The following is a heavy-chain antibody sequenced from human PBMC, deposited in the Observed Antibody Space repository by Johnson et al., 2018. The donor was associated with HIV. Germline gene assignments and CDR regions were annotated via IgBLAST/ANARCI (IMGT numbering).Heavy chain of an antibody. V-gene: IGHV3-11*01. D-gene: IGHD3-22*01. Sequence: QVQLVESGGGLVKPGGSLRLSCAASGFTFSDYYMSWIRQAPGKGLEWVSYISSSGSTIYYAHSVKGRFTISRDNSRNTLYLQMDSLRADDTAVYYCASGQSPYYYDGTGYRWATAFDIWGQGTMVTVSS. CDR2: ISSSGSTI. CDR1: GFTFSDYY. J-gene: IGHJ3*02. CDR3: ASGQSPYYYDGTGYRWATAFDI.